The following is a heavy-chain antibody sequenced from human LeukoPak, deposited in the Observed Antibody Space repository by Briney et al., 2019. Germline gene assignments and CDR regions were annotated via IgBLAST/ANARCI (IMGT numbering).Heavy chain of an antibody. CDR3: ARGLTGTTSIFQH. CDR1: GGSFSGYY. Sequence: SETLSLTCAVYGGSFSGYYRSWVRQPPGKGLEWIGEINHSGGTNYNPSLKSRVTISVDTSKNQFSLKVNSLTAADTAVYYCARGLTGTTSIFQHWGQGTLVTVSS. J-gene: IGHJ1*01. V-gene: IGHV4-34*01. CDR2: INHSGGT. D-gene: IGHD1-7*01.